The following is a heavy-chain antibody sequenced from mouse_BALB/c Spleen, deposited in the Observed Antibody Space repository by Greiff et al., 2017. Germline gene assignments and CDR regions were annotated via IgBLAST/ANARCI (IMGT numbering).Heavy chain of an antibody. CDR1: GFTFSSYG. V-gene: IGHV5-6-3*01. CDR3: ARDHLPSYFDY. Sequence: EVKLMESGGGLVQPGGSLKLSCAASGFTFSSYGMSWVRQTPDKRLELVATINSNGGSTYYPDSVKGRFTISRDNAKNTLYLQMSSLKSEDTAMYYCARDHLPSYFDYWGQGTTLTVSS. D-gene: IGHD6-1*01. J-gene: IGHJ2*01. CDR2: INSNGGST.